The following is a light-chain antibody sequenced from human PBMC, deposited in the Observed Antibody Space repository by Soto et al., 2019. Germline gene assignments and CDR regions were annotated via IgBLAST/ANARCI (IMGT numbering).Light chain of an antibody. CDR2: EVS. Sequence: QSALTQPASVSGSPGQSITISCTGTSSDVGAYDYVSWYQQHPDKAPKLMIYEVSNRPSGVSDRFSGSKSVNTATLTISGLQAEDEADYYCRSYPRSSTRVFGTGTNVTVL. CDR3: RSYPRSSTRV. V-gene: IGLV2-14*03. J-gene: IGLJ1*01. CDR1: SSDVGAYDY.